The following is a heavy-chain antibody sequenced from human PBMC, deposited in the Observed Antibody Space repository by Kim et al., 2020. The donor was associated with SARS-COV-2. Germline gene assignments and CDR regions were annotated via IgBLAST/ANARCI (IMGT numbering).Heavy chain of an antibody. Sequence: SLKSRVTMSVDTSKNQFSLKLSSVTAADTAVYYCARVGYCSSTSSSCGDVWGQGTTVTVSS. D-gene: IGHD2-2*01. CDR3: ARVGYCSSTSSSCGDV. V-gene: IGHV4-4*07. J-gene: IGHJ6*02.